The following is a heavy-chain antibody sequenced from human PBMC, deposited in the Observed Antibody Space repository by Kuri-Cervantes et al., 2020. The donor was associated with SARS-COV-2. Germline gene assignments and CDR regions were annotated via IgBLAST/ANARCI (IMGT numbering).Heavy chain of an antibody. Sequence: ASVKVSCKASGYTFSDYYMHWVRQAPGQGLEWMGWINPHSGGTNYAQKFQGRVTMTRDTSISTAYMELSRLRSDDTAVYNCARGRLTRDYWGQGTLVTVSS. CDR2: INPHSGGT. J-gene: IGHJ4*02. V-gene: IGHV1-2*02. CDR1: GYTFSDYY. D-gene: IGHD4/OR15-4a*01. CDR3: ARGRLTRDY.